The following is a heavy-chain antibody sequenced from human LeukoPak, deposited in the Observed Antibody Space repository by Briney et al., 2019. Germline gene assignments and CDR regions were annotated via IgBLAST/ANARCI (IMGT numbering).Heavy chain of an antibody. Sequence: GGSLRLSCAASGFSFSTYWMTWVRQAPGKGLEWVANIKQDGSDKRYVDSVKGRFTISRDNAKNSLYLQMNSLRVDDTAIYYCAGGSGWLFGTWGQGTLVTVSS. J-gene: IGHJ5*02. CDR1: GFSFSTYW. D-gene: IGHD6-19*01. CDR3: AGGSGWLFGT. CDR2: IKQDGSDK. V-gene: IGHV3-7*01.